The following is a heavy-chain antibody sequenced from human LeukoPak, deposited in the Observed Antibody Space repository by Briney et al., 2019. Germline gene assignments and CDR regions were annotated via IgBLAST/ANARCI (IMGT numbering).Heavy chain of an antibody. CDR1: GFTFSTYA. V-gene: IGHV3-74*01. D-gene: IGHD2-15*01. CDR2: IISDGSST. J-gene: IGHJ4*02. CDR3: ARGYCSGGSCYYDY. Sequence: GGSLRLSCSASGFTFSTYAMGWGRQSPGKGLMGVSRIISDGSSTSYADSVKDRFTISRNNAKNTLNLQMNSLRAEDTAVYYCARGYCSGGSCYYDYWGQGTLVTVSS.